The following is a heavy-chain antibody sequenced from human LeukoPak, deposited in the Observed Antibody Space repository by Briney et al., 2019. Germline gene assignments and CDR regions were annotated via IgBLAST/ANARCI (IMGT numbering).Heavy chain of an antibody. D-gene: IGHD3-3*01. CDR1: GFTFSSYG. Sequence: GRSLRLSCAASGFTFSSYGMHWVRQAPGKGLEWVAVIWYDGSNKYYADSVKGRFTISRDNAKNSLYLQMNSLRAEDTAVYYCARDGRRGTIFGVVIMSPLDYWGQGTLVTVSS. CDR3: ARDGRRGTIFGVVIMSPLDY. J-gene: IGHJ4*02. CDR2: IWYDGSNK. V-gene: IGHV3-33*01.